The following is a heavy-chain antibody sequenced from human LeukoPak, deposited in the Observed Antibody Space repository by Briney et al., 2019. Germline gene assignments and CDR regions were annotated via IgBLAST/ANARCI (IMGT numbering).Heavy chain of an antibody. CDR2: IIPIFGTA. CDR3: AFSPHWDTAAFDI. Sequence: EASVKVSCKASGYTFTSYYMHWVRQAPGQGLEWMGGIIPIFGTANYAQKFQGRVTITADESTSTAYMELSSLRSEDTAVYYCAFSPHWDTAAFDIWGQGTMVTVSS. J-gene: IGHJ3*02. CDR1: GYTFTSYY. V-gene: IGHV1-69*13. D-gene: IGHD5-18*01.